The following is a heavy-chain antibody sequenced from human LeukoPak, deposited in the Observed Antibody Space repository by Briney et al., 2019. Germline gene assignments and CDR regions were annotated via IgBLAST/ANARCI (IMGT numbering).Heavy chain of an antibody. D-gene: IGHD1-26*01. V-gene: IGHV3-23*01. CDR3: AKEGEGSFGYYYYMDV. CDR2: ISGSGGST. Sequence: PGGSLRLSCAASGFTVSSNYMSWVRQAPGKGLEWVSAISGSGGSTYYADSVKGRFTISRDNSKNTLYLQMNSLRAEDTAVYYCAKEGEGSFGYYYYMDVWGKGTTVTVSS. CDR1: GFTVSSNY. J-gene: IGHJ6*03.